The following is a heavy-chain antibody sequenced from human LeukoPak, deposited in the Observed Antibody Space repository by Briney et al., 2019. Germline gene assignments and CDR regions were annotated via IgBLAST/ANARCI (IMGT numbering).Heavy chain of an antibody. CDR3: ARDPANYVDY. Sequence: SETLSLTCTVSGASISSYYWSWIRQPPGRGLEWVGYIYYTGSTDSNPSLKSRVTISVDTSKNQFALKLTSVTAADTAVYYCARDPANYVDYWGQGTLVTVSS. CDR2: IYYTGST. J-gene: IGHJ4*02. CDR1: GASISSYY. V-gene: IGHV4-59*01.